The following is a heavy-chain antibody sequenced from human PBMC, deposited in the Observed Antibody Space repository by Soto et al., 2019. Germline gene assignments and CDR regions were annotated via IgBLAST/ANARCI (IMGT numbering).Heavy chain of an antibody. D-gene: IGHD2-15*01. CDR2: VHYSGNT. Sequence: SETLSLTCTVSGYSISSGYHWSWIRQPPGKGLEWLGSVHYSGNTYDNPSLKSRLTISVDKSKNQFSLNLSSVTAADTPVYYCARQDRVVAEGRWFDPWGQGRLVIVS. CDR3: ARQDRVVAEGRWFDP. J-gene: IGHJ5*02. CDR1: GYSISSGYH. V-gene: IGHV4-38-2*02.